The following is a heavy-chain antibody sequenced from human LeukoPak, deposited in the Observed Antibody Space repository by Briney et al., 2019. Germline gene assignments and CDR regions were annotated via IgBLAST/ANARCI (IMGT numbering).Heavy chain of an antibody. CDR3: ARDRSYYGSGSLLDY. CDR1: GYSISSGYY. CDR2: IYHSGST. D-gene: IGHD3-10*01. V-gene: IGHV4-38-2*02. Sequence: SETLSLTCTVYGYSISSGYYWGWIRQPPGKGLEWIGSIYHSGSTYYNPSLKSRVTISVDTSKNQFSLKLSSVTAADTAVYYCARDRSYYGSGSLLDYWGQGTLVTVSS. J-gene: IGHJ4*02.